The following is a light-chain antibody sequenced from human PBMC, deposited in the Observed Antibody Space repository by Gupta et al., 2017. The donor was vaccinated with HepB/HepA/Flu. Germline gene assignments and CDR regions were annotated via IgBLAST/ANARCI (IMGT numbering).Light chain of an antibody. CDR2: AAS. CDR3: QQNFYTPFT. V-gene: IGKV1-39*01. CDR1: QSITNY. J-gene: IGKJ3*01. Sequence: DIQMTQSPSYVSASVGDRVTITCRASQSITNYLNWFQQKPGEATKVLIYAASNLKSGVPSRFIGSGSGTDFTLTISSLRPEDFATYYCQQNFYTPFTLGPGTKVNI.